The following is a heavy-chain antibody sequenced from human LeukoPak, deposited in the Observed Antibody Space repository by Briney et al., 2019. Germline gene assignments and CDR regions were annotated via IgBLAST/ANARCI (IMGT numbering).Heavy chain of an antibody. CDR2: IYYSGST. Sequence: SETLSLTCTVSGGSISSYYWSWIRQPPGKGLEWIGYIYYSGSTNYNPSLESRVTISVDTSKNQFSLKLSSVTAADTAVYYCARGGSGSDAFDIWGQGTMVTVSS. V-gene: IGHV4-59*01. CDR1: GGSISSYY. D-gene: IGHD3-22*01. CDR3: ARGGSGSDAFDI. J-gene: IGHJ3*02.